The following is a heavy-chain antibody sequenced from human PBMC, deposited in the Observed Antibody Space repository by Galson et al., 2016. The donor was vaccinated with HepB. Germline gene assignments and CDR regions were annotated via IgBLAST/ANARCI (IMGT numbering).Heavy chain of an antibody. V-gene: IGHV3-23*01. CDR3: AKLDGGVTYYCMDV. J-gene: IGHJ6*02. CDR1: GPSFTKYD. CDR2: IRHSGGRT. Sequence: SLRLSCAASGPSFTKYDMHWVRQAPGKGLEWVSGIRHSGGRTYYADPVNGRFTISRDNSKNTLYLQMNSLRAEDTAVYYCAKLDGGVTYYCMDVWGHGTTVTVSS. D-gene: IGHD2-8*02.